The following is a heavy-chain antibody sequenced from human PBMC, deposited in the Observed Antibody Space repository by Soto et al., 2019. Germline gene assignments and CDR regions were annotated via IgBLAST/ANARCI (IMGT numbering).Heavy chain of an antibody. CDR2: IHNSGAT. CDR3: AREYSYSYPA. J-gene: IGHJ1*01. Sequence: GGSLRLSCAASVFNVKTTYMTWVRQAPGEGLEWVSVIHNSGATYYADSVKGRFTISKDNSKNTVYLQMSSLRAEDTAMYYCAREYSYSYPAWGQGTLVTVSS. CDR1: VFNVKTTY. D-gene: IGHD2-21*01. V-gene: IGHV3-53*01.